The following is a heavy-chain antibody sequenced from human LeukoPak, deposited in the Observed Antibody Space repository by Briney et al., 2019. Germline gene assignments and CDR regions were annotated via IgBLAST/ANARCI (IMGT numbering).Heavy chain of an antibody. D-gene: IGHD4-17*01. J-gene: IGHJ6*02. V-gene: IGHV1-18*01. CDR3: ARTRGDYGDYGMDV. Sequence: ASVKVSCKASGYTSTSYGISWVRQAPGQGLEWMGWISAYNGNTNYAQKLQGRVTMTTDTSTSTAYMELRSLRSDDTAVYYCARTRGDYGDYGMDVWGQGTTVTVSS. CDR2: ISAYNGNT. CDR1: GYTSTSYG.